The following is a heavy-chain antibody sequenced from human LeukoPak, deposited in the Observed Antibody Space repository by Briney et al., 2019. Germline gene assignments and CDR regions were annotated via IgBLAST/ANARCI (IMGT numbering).Heavy chain of an antibody. CDR1: GFTFSSHS. J-gene: IGHJ4*02. Sequence: GGALRLSCAASGFTFSSHSMNWVRQAPGKGLEWVSYISSSSSTIYYSDSVKGRFTISRDNAKNSLYLQMNSLRAEDTAVYYCARDWGYSYAYPFDYWGQGVLVTASS. CDR3: ARDWGYSYAYPFDY. V-gene: IGHV3-48*01. D-gene: IGHD5-18*01. CDR2: ISSSSSTI.